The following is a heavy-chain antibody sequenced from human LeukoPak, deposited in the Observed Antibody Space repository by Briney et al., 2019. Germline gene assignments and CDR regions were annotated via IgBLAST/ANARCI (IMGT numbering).Heavy chain of an antibody. D-gene: IGHD1-26*01. CDR3: ARGKVGATQPGSY. V-gene: IGHV1-2*02. Sequence: ASVKVPCKASGYTFTGYYMHWVRQAPGQGLEWMGWINPNSGGTNYAQKFQGRVTMTRDTSISTAYMELSRLRSDDTAVYYCARGKVGATQPGSYWGQGTLVTVSS. CDR1: GYTFTGYY. CDR2: INPNSGGT. J-gene: IGHJ4*02.